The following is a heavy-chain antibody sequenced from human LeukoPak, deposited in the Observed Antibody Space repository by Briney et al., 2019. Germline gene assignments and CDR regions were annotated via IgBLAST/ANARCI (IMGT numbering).Heavy chain of an antibody. D-gene: IGHD1-26*01. CDR2: FDPEDAET. CDR1: GYTLTELS. J-gene: IGHJ4*02. Sequence: GASVKVSCKVSGYTLTELSMHWVRQAPGKGLEWMGSFDPEDAETIYAQKFQGRVTMTEDTSTDTDYMELSSLRSDDTALYYCATGGSLIVGETGFDYWGQGTLVTVSS. V-gene: IGHV1-24*01. CDR3: ATGGSLIVGETGFDY.